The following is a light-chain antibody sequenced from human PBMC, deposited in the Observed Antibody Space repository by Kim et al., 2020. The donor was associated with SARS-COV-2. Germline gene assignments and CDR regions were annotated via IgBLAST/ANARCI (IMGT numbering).Light chain of an antibody. J-gene: IGLJ1*01. CDR3: SSYTSSSTYV. CDR1: SSDVGGYNY. V-gene: IGLV2-14*03. Sequence: GQSTTFCGTGTSSDVGGYNYVSWYQQHTGKAPNLIIYNHSNRPAGVSNRFGGSKSGNTASPTTAGHQAEDEDDYCCSSYTSSSTYVFGTGTKVTVL. CDR2: NHS.